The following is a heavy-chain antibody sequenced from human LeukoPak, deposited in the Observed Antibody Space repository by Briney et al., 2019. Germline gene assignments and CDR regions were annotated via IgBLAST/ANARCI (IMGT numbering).Heavy chain of an antibody. D-gene: IGHD3-16*01. Sequence: GGFLSLSCAASGFTFSNYAMSWVRQAPGKGLQWVSAIDSGGGTYYANSVKGRFTISRDNSKDTLYLQLNSLRAEDTAVYYCAKGPQGDWGQGALVTVSS. J-gene: IGHJ4*02. CDR2: IDSGGGT. V-gene: IGHV3-23*01. CDR1: GFTFSNYA. CDR3: AKGPQGD.